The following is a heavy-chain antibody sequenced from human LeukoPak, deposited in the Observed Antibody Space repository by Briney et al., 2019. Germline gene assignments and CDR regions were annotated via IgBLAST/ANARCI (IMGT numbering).Heavy chain of an antibody. V-gene: IGHV4-38-2*01. Sequence: SEILSLTCAVSGYSISSGYYWGWVRQSPGKGLEWIGSVYHSGSTYYNPSLKSPVTISVDTSKNQFSLKLSSVTAADTAVYYCARLGAYYYDTSGYHYNRYFDYWGQGTLVTVSS. CDR1: GYSISSGYY. CDR3: ARLGAYYYDTSGYHYNRYFDY. D-gene: IGHD3-22*01. CDR2: VYHSGST. J-gene: IGHJ4*02.